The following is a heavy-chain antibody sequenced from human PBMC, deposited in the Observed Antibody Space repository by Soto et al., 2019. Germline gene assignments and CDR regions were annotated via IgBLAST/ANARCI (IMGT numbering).Heavy chain of an antibody. V-gene: IGHV4-30-4*01. CDR3: AREPLKWYGMDV. Sequence: QVQLQESGPGLVKPSQTLSLTCTVSGGSISSGDYYWSWIRQSPGTGLEWIGYIFYTGCTYYNPSLRSRLAISVDTSKNQFSLKLSSVTAADAAVYYCAREPLKWYGMDVWGQGTTVTVSS. J-gene: IGHJ6*02. CDR1: GGSISSGDYY. CDR2: IFYTGCT. D-gene: IGHD1-26*01.